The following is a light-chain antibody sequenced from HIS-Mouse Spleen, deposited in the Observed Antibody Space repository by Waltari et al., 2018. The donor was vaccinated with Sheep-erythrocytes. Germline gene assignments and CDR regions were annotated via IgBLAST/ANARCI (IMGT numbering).Light chain of an antibody. J-gene: IGLJ1*01. CDR2: DVS. CDR1: SRDVGGYNY. V-gene: IGLV2-11*01. Sequence: QSALTQPRSVSGSPGQSVTISCTGTSRDVGGYNYVSWYQQHPGKAPNLMIYDVSKRPSGVPDSVAGAECGDAASLTSSGRHAEDEADYYCCSYAGSYNHVFATGTKVTVL. CDR3: CSYAGSYNHV.